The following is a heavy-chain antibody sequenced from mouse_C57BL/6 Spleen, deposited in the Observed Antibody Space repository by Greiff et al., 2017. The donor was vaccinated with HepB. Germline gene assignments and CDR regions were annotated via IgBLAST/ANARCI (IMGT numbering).Heavy chain of an antibody. D-gene: IGHD3-2*02. CDR1: GYAFSSSW. Sequence: VQLQQSGPELVKPGASVKISCKASGYAFSSSWMNWVKQRPGKGLEWIGRIYPGDGDTNYNGKFKGKATLTADKSSSTAYMQLSSLTSEDSAVYFCARGGAQAWFAYWGQGTLVTVPA. CDR3: ARGGAQAWFAY. V-gene: IGHV1-82*01. J-gene: IGHJ3*01. CDR2: IYPGDGDT.